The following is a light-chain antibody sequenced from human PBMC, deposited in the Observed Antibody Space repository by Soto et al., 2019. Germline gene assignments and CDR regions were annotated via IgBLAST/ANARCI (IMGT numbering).Light chain of an antibody. CDR3: QQYGSAPLYA. Sequence: EIVLTQSPGTLSLSPGERATLSCRASQSVSSSYLAWYQQKPGQAPRLLIYGAFSRATGIPDRFIGSGSGTDFTVTISRLEPEDFAVYYCQQYGSAPLYAFVPGTKVDI. CDR2: GAF. J-gene: IGKJ3*01. CDR1: QSVSSSY. V-gene: IGKV3-20*01.